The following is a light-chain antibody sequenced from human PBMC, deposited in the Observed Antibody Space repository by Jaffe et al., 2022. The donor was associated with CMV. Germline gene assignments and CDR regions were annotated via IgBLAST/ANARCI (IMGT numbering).Light chain of an antibody. CDR2: QDK. CDR3: QAWDTSTVV. J-gene: IGLJ2*01. Sequence: SYELTQPPSMSVSPGQTASITCSGDKLGHKYVSWYQQKPGQSPVLVIYQDKKRPSGIPERFSGSNSGNTATLTISGTQAIDEADYYCQAWDTSTVVFGGGTKLTVL. V-gene: IGLV3-1*01. CDR1: KLGHKY.